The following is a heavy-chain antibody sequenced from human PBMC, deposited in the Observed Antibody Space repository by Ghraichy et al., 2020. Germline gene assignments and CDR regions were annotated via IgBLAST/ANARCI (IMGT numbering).Heavy chain of an antibody. CDR1: GFTFSNYA. D-gene: IGHD3-10*01. J-gene: IGHJ4*02. V-gene: IGHV3-64D*06. CDR3: VKDGRFYGSGRAYFDS. CDR2: ISSNGGST. Sequence: GGSLRLSCSASGFTFSNYAMHWVRQAPGKGLEYVSAISSNGGSTYYADSVKGRFTISRDNSENTLYLQMSSLATDDTAVYKCVKDGRFYGSGRAYFDSWGQGTLVTVSS.